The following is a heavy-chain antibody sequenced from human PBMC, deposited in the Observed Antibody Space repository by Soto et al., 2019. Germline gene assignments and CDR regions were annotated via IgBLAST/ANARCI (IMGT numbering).Heavy chain of an antibody. CDR1: GGSISSDY. V-gene: IGHV4-59*01. Sequence: QVQLQESGPGLVKPSETLSLTCTVSGGSISSDYWNWIRQPPEKGLEWIGYIYCSGSTNYNPSLKSRVTISVDTSKNQFSLQLSSVTAADTAVYYCARGKAVAGGFDPWGQGTLVTVSS. D-gene: IGHD6-19*01. CDR2: IYCSGST. J-gene: IGHJ5*02. CDR3: ARGKAVAGGFDP.